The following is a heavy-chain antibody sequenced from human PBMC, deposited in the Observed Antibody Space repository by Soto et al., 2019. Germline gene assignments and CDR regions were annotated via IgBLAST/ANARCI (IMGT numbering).Heavy chain of an antibody. D-gene: IGHD1-1*01. CDR2: HNGYNGQT. J-gene: IGHJ5*02. Sequence: ASVKVSCKASGHTFRTYLVHWVRQVHGQGLEWMGGHNGYNGQTGYSQKFQGRFTITRDTSAKTAYLELRSLPSENTAVYYCAGPHDRAGLGTWGQGTLVTVSS. V-gene: IGHV1-3*01. CDR1: GHTFRTYL. CDR3: AGPHDRAGLGT.